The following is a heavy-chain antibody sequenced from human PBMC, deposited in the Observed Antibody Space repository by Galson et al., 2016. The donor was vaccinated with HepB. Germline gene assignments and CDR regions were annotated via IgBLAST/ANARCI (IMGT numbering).Heavy chain of an antibody. J-gene: IGHJ5*01. Sequence: SLRLSCAASGFTFDGYAMHWVRQAPGKGLEWVSGISWNSGNTFYADSVRGRFTISRDNAKNSLFLQKKSLRPEDTSLYYGTKDVSAATGSTSCFDSWGQGILVTVSS. D-gene: IGHD1-1*01. V-gene: IGHV3-9*01. CDR3: TKDVSAATGSTSCFDS. CDR1: GFTFDGYA. CDR2: ISWNSGNT.